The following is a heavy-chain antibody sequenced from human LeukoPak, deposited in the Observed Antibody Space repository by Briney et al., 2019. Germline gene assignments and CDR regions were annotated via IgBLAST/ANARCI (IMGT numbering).Heavy chain of an antibody. Sequence: PGGSLRLSCAASGFTFSNYWMNCVRQGPGKGQEWVANINQDRSEKYYVDSVKGRFTISRDNGKNSLYLQMNSLRAEDTAVYYCAKVFYRPTMIAVITKGYFDYWGQGTLVTVSS. D-gene: IGHD3-22*01. CDR3: AKVFYRPTMIAVITKGYFDY. V-gene: IGHV3-7*03. CDR1: GFTFSNYW. CDR2: INQDRSEK. J-gene: IGHJ4*02.